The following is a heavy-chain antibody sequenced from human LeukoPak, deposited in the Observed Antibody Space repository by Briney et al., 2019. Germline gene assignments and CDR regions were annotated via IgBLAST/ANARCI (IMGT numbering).Heavy chain of an antibody. CDR2: INPNSGGT. CDR3: ARVFSNILTGLDY. D-gene: IGHD3-9*01. Sequence: ASVKVSCKASGHTFTGYYMHWVRQAPGQGLEWMGWINPNSGGTNYAQKFQGRVTMTRDTSISTAYMELSRLRSDDTAVYYCARVFSNILTGLDYWGQGTLVTVSS. V-gene: IGHV1-2*02. CDR1: GHTFTGYY. J-gene: IGHJ4*02.